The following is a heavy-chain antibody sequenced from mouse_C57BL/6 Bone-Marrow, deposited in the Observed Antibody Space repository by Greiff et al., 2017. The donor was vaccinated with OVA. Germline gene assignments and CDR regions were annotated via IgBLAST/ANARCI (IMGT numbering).Heavy chain of an antibody. CDR2: IDPETGGT. J-gene: IGHJ4*01. V-gene: IGHV1-15*01. CDR1: GYTFTDYE. D-gene: IGHD2-5*01. CDR3: TRGYSNYYAMDY. Sequence: QVQLQQSGAELVRPGASVTLSCKASGYTFTDYEMHWVKQTPVHCLEWIGAIDPETGGTAYNQKFKGKAILTADKSSSTAYMELRSLTSEDSAVYYGTRGYSNYYAMDYWGQGTSVTVSS.